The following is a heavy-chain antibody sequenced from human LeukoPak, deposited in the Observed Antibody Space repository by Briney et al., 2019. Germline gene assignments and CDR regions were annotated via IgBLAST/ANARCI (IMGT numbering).Heavy chain of an antibody. D-gene: IGHD3-10*02. Sequence: SETLSLTCTVSGGSISSYYWSWIRQPAGKGLEWIGRIYTSGSTNYNPSLKSRVTISVDTSKNQFSLKLSSVTAADTAVYYCARGWRTMIGPGAFDIWGQGTMVTVSS. J-gene: IGHJ3*02. V-gene: IGHV4-4*07. CDR3: ARGWRTMIGPGAFDI. CDR2: IYTSGST. CDR1: GGSISSYY.